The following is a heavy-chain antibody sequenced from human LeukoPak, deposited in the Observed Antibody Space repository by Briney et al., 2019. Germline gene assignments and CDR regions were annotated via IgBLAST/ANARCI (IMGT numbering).Heavy chain of an antibody. D-gene: IGHD1-1*01. V-gene: IGHV1-69-2*01. J-gene: IGHJ4*02. CDR2: IDPEDGKS. CDR1: GFLFSAYY. Sequence: ASVKVSCTTSGFLFSAYYMHWVQQAPGKGFRWMGRIDPEDGKSTYAEDFQGRVTLTADMSTDTAYMELSRLTSEDTALYYCTTGRGAYDVFDFWGQGSLVIVSS. CDR3: TTGRGAYDVFDF.